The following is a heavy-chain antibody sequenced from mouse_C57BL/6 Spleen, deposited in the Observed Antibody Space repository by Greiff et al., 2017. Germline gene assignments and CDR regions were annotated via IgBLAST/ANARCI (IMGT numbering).Heavy chain of an antibody. V-gene: IGHV1-82*01. CDR2: IYPGDGDT. D-gene: IGHD1-1*01. CDR3: GPTTVVGYAMDY. J-gene: IGHJ4*01. CDR1: GYAFSSSW. Sequence: QVQLKESGPELVKPGASVKISCKASGYAFSSSWMNWVKQRPGKGLEWIGRIYPGDGDTNYNGKFKGKATLTADKSSSTAYMQLSSLTSEDSAVYFCGPTTVVGYAMDYWGQGTSVTVSS.